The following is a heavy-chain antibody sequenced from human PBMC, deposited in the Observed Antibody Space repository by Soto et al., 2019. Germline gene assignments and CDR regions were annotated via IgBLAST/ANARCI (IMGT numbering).Heavy chain of an antibody. Sequence: PSETLSLTCAISGDSVSSNSAAWNWIRQSPSRGLEWLGRTYYRSRWYNDYAVSVKSRITINPDTSKNQFSLQLNSVTLEDTAVYYCARDREQLGGYYYYGMDVSGQGTTVTVSS. V-gene: IGHV6-1*01. CDR2: TYYRSRWYN. D-gene: IGHD6-6*01. J-gene: IGHJ6*02. CDR1: GDSVSSNSAA. CDR3: ARDREQLGGYYYYGMDV.